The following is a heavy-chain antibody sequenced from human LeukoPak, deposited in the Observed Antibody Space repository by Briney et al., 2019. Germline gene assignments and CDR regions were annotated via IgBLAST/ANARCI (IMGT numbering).Heavy chain of an antibody. Sequence: SETLSLTCTVSGGSISSYYWSWIRQPPGKGLEWIGYIYYSGSTNYNPSLKSRVTISVDTSKNQFSLKLSSVTAADTAVYYCARALGGGNFGYYYGMDVWGQGTTVTVSS. CDR1: GGSISSYY. D-gene: IGHD2-21*01. CDR3: ARALGGGNFGYYYGMDV. V-gene: IGHV4-59*01. J-gene: IGHJ6*02. CDR2: IYYSGST.